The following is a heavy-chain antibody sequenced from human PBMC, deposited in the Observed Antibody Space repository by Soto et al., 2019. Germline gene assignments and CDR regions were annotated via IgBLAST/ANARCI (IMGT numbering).Heavy chain of an antibody. Sequence: SETLSLTCTVSGGSISSGDYYWSWIRQPPGKGLEWIGYIYYSGSTYYNPSLKSRVTISVDASKNQFSLKLSSVTAADTAVYYCASSRRGSSSSAKGWFDPWGQGTLVTVSS. CDR3: ASSRRGSSSSAKGWFDP. D-gene: IGHD2-2*01. J-gene: IGHJ5*02. CDR1: GGSISSGDYY. V-gene: IGHV4-30-4*01. CDR2: IYYSGST.